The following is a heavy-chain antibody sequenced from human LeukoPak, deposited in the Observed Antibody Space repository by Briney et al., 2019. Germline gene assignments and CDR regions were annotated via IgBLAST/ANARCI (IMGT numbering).Heavy chain of an antibody. J-gene: IGHJ4*02. CDR1: GFTFSSYW. CDR3: AREAGGYVPPFDY. D-gene: IGHD5-12*01. Sequence: PGGSLRLSCAASGFTFSSYWMSWVRQAPGKGLEWVANIKQDGSEKYYVDSVKGRFTISRDNAKNSLYLQMNSLRAEDTAVHYCAREAGGYVPPFDYWGQGTLVTVSS. V-gene: IGHV3-7*01. CDR2: IKQDGSEK.